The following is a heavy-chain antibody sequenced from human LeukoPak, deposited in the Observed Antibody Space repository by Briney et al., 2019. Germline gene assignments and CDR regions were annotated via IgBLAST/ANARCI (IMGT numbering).Heavy chain of an antibody. CDR3: AREAYQVPDGGYSSGLDY. V-gene: IGHV3-30*02. D-gene: IGHD6-19*01. J-gene: IGHJ4*02. CDR1: GFTFSSYG. Sequence: GGSLRLSCAASGFTFSSYGMHWVRQAPGKGLEWVAFIRYDGSNKYYADSVEGRFTISRDNSKNTLYLQMNSLRAEDTAVYYCAREAYQVPDGGYSSGLDYWGQGTLVTVSS. CDR2: IRYDGSNK.